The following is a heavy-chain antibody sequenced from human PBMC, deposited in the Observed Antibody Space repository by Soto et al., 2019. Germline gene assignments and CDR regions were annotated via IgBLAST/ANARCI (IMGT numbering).Heavy chain of an antibody. CDR3: VTVVAIPGYPDN. D-gene: IGHD5-12*01. CDR1: GGTFSSYA. J-gene: IGHJ4*02. Sequence: QVQLEQSGAEVRQPASSVKVSCKTSGGTFSSYAISWVRQAPGQGLEWMGGIVPIVDTSTYAQKFQGRVTITADESTSTVFMELSSLRSDDTAVYYCVTVVAIPGYPDNWGQGTLVTVSS. V-gene: IGHV1-69*12. CDR2: IVPIVDTS.